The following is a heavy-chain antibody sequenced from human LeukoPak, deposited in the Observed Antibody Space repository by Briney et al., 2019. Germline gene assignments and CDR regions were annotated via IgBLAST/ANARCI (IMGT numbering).Heavy chain of an antibody. CDR3: ARGRIEYCSGGSCYSGLRTAAKYYFDY. CDR2: IYYSGST. D-gene: IGHD2-15*01. Sequence: SETLSLTCTVSGGSISSSSYYWGWIRQPPGKGLEWIGSIYYSGSTYYNPSLKSRVTISVDTSKNQFSLKLSSVTAADTAVYYCARGRIEYCSGGSCYSGLRTAAKYYFDYWGQGTLVTVSS. V-gene: IGHV4-39*07. CDR1: GGSISSSSYY. J-gene: IGHJ4*02.